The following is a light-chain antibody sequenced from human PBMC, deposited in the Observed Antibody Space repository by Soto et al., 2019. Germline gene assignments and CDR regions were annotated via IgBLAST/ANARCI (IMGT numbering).Light chain of an antibody. CDR2: GAS. CDR1: QSVSSTY. Sequence: EIVLTQSPGTLSLSPGERATLSCRASQSVSSTYLAWYQQKAGQAPRLLIYGASSRATGIPDRFSGSGSGTDFTLAISRLEPEDFAVYYCQGYGDSPPTYTFGQGTRLEI. CDR3: QGYGDSPPTYT. V-gene: IGKV3-20*01. J-gene: IGKJ2*01.